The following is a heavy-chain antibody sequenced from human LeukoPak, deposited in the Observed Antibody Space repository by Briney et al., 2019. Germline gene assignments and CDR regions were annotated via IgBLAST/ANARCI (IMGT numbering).Heavy chain of an antibody. CDR2: ISYDGSNE. D-gene: IGHD2/OR15-2a*01. J-gene: IGHJ4*02. Sequence: PGRSLRLSCAASGFTFNTYAMNSVRQAPGKGLEWVAVISYDGSNEKYAESVSGRFTISRDNSNNMVFLQMNSLRNGDTAVYFCARSPEGVRILGIDHWGQGTLVTVSS. V-gene: IGHV3-30-3*01. CDR3: ARSPEGVRILGIDH. CDR1: GFTFNTYA.